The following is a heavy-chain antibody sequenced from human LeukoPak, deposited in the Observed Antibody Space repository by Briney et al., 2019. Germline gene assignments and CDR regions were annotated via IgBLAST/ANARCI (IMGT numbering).Heavy chain of an antibody. D-gene: IGHD3-16*01. CDR3: AKERGISYTYEFDY. V-gene: IGHV3-23*01. CDR2: ISGSGSNT. CDR1: GFSIGTYW. Sequence: PLGGSLRLSCAASGFSIGTYWMSWVRQAPGKGLDWVSLISGSGSNTYYTDSVQGRFTISRDNSRNTLYLQMSSLRAEDTAIYYCAKERGISYTYEFDYWGQGALVTVSS. J-gene: IGHJ4*02.